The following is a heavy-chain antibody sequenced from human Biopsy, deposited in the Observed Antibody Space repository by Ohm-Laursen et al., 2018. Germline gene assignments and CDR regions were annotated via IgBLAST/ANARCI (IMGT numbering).Heavy chain of an antibody. Sequence: SLRLSCAASGFTVSDNHISWIRQAPGKGLQWVSLIYSDGNTYYADSVKGRFTISRDTPRNTLYLQMNSLRAEDTAVYYCARGPGKLWSGYYTWGQGSLVSVSS. V-gene: IGHV3-53*01. J-gene: IGHJ5*02. D-gene: IGHD3-3*01. CDR1: GFTVSDNH. CDR2: IYSDGNT. CDR3: ARGPGKLWSGYYT.